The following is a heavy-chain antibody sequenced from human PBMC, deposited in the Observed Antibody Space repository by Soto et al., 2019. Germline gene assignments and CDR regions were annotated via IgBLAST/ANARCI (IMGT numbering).Heavy chain of an antibody. CDR3: ARGFTLGSAMDV. J-gene: IGHJ6*03. CDR1: GFTFSSYG. CDR2: IWYDGSNK. D-gene: IGHD3-10*01. Sequence: QVQLVESGGGVVQPGRSLRLSCAASGFTFSSYGMHWVRQAPGKGLEWVAVIWYDGSNKYYADSVKGRFTISRDNFKNTLYLQMNSLRAEDTAVYYCARGFTLGSAMDVWGKGTTVTVSS. V-gene: IGHV3-33*01.